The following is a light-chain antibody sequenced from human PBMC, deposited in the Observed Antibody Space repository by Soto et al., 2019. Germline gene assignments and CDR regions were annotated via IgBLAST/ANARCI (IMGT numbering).Light chain of an antibody. V-gene: IGKV3-15*01. CDR2: DAS. CDR3: QQYDDWPPT. J-gene: IGKJ1*01. Sequence: EIVMTQSPATLSVSPGERVTLSCRASQSVSNKLAWYQLKPGQAPRLLIYDASGRAGSVPARLSGSGSGTEFTLTISSLQSEDFAVYFCQQYDDWPPTSGQGTKVEIK. CDR1: QSVSNK.